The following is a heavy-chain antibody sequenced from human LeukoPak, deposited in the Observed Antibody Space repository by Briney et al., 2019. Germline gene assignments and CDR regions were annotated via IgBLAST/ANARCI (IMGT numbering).Heavy chain of an antibody. V-gene: IGHV1-8*01. J-gene: IGHJ6*03. CDR2: MNPNSGNT. CDR1: GYTFTSYD. Sequence: ASVKVSCKAFGYTFTSYDINWVRQATGQGLEWMGWMNPNSGNTGYAQKFQGRVTMTRNTSISTAYMELSSLRSEDTAVYYCARGSHTMVRGAGRDYYYYYMDVWGKGTTVTVSS. CDR3: ARGSHTMVRGAGRDYYYYYMDV. D-gene: IGHD3-10*01.